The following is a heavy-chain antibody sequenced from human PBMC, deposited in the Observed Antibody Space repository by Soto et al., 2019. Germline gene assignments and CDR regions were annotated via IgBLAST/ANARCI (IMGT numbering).Heavy chain of an antibody. CDR1: GFTFSSYS. D-gene: IGHD3-22*01. J-gene: IGHJ4*02. CDR2: ISSSSSYI. CDR3: ARDPDYYDSSGYLRGYYFDY. Sequence: GGSLRLSCAASGFTFSSYSMNWVRQAPGKGLEWVSSISSSSSYIYYADSVKGRFTISRDNAKNSLYLQMNSLRAEDTAVYYCARDPDYYDSSGYLRGYYFDYWDQGTLVTVSS. V-gene: IGHV3-21*01.